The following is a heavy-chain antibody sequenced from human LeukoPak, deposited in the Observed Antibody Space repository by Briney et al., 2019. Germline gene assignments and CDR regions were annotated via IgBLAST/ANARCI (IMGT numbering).Heavy chain of an antibody. J-gene: IGHJ4*02. CDR3: ARGVGATTLLNY. CDR1: GFTFSSYS. D-gene: IGHD1-26*01. CDR2: ISSSSSYV. Sequence: GGSLRLSCAASGFTFSSYSMNWVRQAPGKGLEWVSSISSSSSYVYYADSVKGRFTISRDNAKNSLYLQMNSLRAEDTAAYYCARGVGATTLLNYWGQGTLVTVSS. V-gene: IGHV3-21*01.